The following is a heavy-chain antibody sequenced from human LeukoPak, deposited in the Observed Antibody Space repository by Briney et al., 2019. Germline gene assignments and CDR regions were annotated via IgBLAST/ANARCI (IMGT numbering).Heavy chain of an antibody. CDR2: INAGNGNT. CDR3: ARGDPMVRGVILPPRGY. D-gene: IGHD3-10*01. Sequence: ASVKVSCKASGYTFTSYAMHWVRQAPGQRLEWMGWINAGNGNTKYSQKFQGRVTITRDTSASTAYMELSSLRSEDTAVYYCARGDPMVRGVILPPRGYWGQGTLVTVSP. CDR1: GYTFTSYA. J-gene: IGHJ4*02. V-gene: IGHV1-3*01.